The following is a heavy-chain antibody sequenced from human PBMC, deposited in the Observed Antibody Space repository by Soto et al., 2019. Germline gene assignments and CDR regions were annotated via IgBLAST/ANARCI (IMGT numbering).Heavy chain of an antibody. D-gene: IGHD3-3*01. CDR3: ARFRGRLDLWAFDI. Sequence: PSETLSLTCAVSGGSISSSNWWSWVRQPPGKGLEWIGEIYHSGSTNYNPSLKSRVTISVDKSKNQFSLKLSSVTAADTAVYYCARFRGRLDLWAFDIWGQGTMVTVSS. V-gene: IGHV4-4*02. CDR2: IYHSGST. J-gene: IGHJ3*02. CDR1: GGSISSSNW.